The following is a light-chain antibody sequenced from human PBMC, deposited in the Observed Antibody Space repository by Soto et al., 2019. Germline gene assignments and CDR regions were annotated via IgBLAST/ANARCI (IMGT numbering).Light chain of an antibody. CDR3: QQYNNWWT. J-gene: IGKJ1*01. V-gene: IGKV3-15*01. Sequence: EIVMTQSPATLSVSPGERVTLSCRASQSVSSSLAWYQQKPGQAPRLLIYGASTRATGFPARFSGSGSGTEFTLTISSLQSEDFAVYYCQQYNNWWTFGQGTKVEIK. CDR1: QSVSSS. CDR2: GAS.